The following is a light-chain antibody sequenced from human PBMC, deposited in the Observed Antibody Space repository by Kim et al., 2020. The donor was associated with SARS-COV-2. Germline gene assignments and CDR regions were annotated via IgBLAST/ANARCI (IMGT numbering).Light chain of an antibody. CDR1: SSDVGSYNL. CDR3: CSYAGSSTFRVV. Sequence: QSALTQPASVSGSPGQSITISCTGTSSDVGSYNLVSWYQQHPGKAPKLMIYEVSKRPSGVSNRFSASTSGNTASLTISGLQAEDEADYYCCSYAGSSTFRVVFGGGTQLTVL. V-gene: IGLV2-23*02. J-gene: IGLJ2*01. CDR2: EVS.